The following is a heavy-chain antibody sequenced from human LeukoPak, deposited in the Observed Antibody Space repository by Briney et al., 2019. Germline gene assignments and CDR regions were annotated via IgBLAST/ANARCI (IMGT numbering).Heavy chain of an antibody. CDR3: ARGRYSSGDY. CDR2: ISAYNGNT. V-gene: IGHV1-18*01. J-gene: IGHJ4*02. D-gene: IGHD6-25*01. Sequence: ASVKVSCKASGYTFTSYGISWVRQAPGQGLEWMGWISAYNGNTNYAQKFQGRVTMTRDTSISTAYMELSRLRSDDTAVYYCARGRYSSGDYWGQGTLVTVSS. CDR1: GYTFTSYG.